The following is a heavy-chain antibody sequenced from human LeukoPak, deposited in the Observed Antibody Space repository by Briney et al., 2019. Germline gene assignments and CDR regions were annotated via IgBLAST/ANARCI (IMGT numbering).Heavy chain of an antibody. CDR1: GFTFSTYW. D-gene: IGHD2-15*01. J-gene: IGHJ4*02. CDR3: ATEGGFCSGASCYFYFDY. V-gene: IGHV3-7*05. Sequence: GGSLRLSCATSGFTFSTYWMTWVRQAPGKGLEWVANIKQDGSEKNYVDSVRGRFTISRGNAKNSLYLQMNSLRAEDTAVYYCATEGGFCSGASCYFYFDYWGQGTLVTVSS. CDR2: IKQDGSEK.